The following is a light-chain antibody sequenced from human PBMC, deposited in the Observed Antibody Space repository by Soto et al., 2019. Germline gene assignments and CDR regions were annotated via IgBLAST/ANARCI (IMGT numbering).Light chain of an antibody. Sequence: QSALTQPPSASGSPGQSVTISCTGTSSDVGGYNYVSWYQQHPGKAPKLMISEVSKRPSGVPDRFSGSKPVNTASLTVSGLQAEDEADYYCSSFAGNNNLVFGGGTKLTV. CDR1: SSDVGGYNY. J-gene: IGLJ2*01. CDR3: SSFAGNNNLV. V-gene: IGLV2-8*01. CDR2: EVS.